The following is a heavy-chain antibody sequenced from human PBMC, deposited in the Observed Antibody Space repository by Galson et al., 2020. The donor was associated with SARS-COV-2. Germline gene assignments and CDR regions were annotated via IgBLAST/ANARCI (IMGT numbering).Heavy chain of an antibody. Sequence: LSLTCAASGFTFSSYAMHWVRQAPGKGLEWVAVISYDGSNKYYADSVKGRFTISRDNSKNTLYLQMNSLRAEDTAVYYCAREPPWGDCSGGSCYLDYWGQGTLVTVSS. CDR3: AREPPWGDCSGGSCYLDY. D-gene: IGHD2-15*01. CDR2: ISYDGSNK. CDR1: GFTFSSYA. J-gene: IGHJ4*02. V-gene: IGHV3-30*04.